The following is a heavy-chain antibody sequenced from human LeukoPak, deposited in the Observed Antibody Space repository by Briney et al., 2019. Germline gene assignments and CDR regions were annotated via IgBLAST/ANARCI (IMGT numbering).Heavy chain of an antibody. Sequence: SETLSLTCAVSGDSISSNNWWSWVRQPPGKGLEWIGEIYHSGSTTYNPSLRSRVTISVDRSENQFSLKLSSVTAADTAVYYCARNGDLCIDYWGQGTLVTVSS. V-gene: IGHV4-4*02. CDR1: GDSISSNNW. J-gene: IGHJ4*02. CDR2: IYHSGST. D-gene: IGHD4-17*01. CDR3: ARNGDLCIDY.